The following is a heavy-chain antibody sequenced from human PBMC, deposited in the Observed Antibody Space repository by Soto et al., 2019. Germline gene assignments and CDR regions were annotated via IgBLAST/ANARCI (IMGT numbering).Heavy chain of an antibody. Sequence: PGGSLRLSCATSGFTFTSYVMSWVRQPPGKGLEWVSAITGSSGDTYYADSVKGRFTISRDNSKNTLYLEVNSLRAEDTALYYCAKGSASTRPYYFDYWGQGTLVTVSS. V-gene: IGHV3-23*01. D-gene: IGHD6-6*01. J-gene: IGHJ4*02. CDR1: GFTFTSYV. CDR2: ITGSSGDT. CDR3: AKGSASTRPYYFDY.